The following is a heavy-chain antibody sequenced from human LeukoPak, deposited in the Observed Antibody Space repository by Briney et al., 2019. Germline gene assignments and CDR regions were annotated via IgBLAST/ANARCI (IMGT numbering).Heavy chain of an antibody. J-gene: IGHJ6*03. CDR3: ARVRVGAHYYMDV. CDR2: ISSSSSYI. Sequence: GGSLRLSCAASGFTFSRYSMNWVRQAPGKGLEWVSSISSSSSYIYYADSVKGRFTISRDNAKNSLYLQMNSLRAEDTAVYYCARVRVGAHYYMDVWGKGTTVTVSS. CDR1: GFTFSRYS. D-gene: IGHD1-26*01. V-gene: IGHV3-21*01.